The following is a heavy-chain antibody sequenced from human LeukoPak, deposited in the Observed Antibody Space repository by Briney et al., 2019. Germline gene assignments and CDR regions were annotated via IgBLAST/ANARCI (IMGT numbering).Heavy chain of an antibody. V-gene: IGHV1-8*01. CDR3: ARGKLTHGDYVAVDF. Sequence: ASVTVSCKASGYTFTAYDLNWVRQATGQGLEWMGWMNPKSANTGYAQKFQGRVTMTRDTSINTAYMELSSLRSEDTAIYYCARGKLTHGDYVAVDFWGQGTLVTVSS. D-gene: IGHD4-17*01. CDR2: MNPKSANT. CDR1: GYTFTAYD. J-gene: IGHJ4*02.